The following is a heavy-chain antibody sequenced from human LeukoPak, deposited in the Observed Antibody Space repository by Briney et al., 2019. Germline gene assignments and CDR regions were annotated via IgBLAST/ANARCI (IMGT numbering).Heavy chain of an antibody. D-gene: IGHD6-13*01. V-gene: IGHV1-69*06. J-gene: IGHJ3*02. CDR3: AREGDSSWLHDVFDI. Sequence: GASVKVSCKASGYTFTGYYMHWVRQAPGQGLEWMGGIIPIFGTANYAQKFQGRVTITADKSTSTAYMELRSLRSDDTAVYYCAREGDSSWLHDVFDIWGQGTMVTVSS. CDR1: GYTFTGYY. CDR2: IIPIFGTA.